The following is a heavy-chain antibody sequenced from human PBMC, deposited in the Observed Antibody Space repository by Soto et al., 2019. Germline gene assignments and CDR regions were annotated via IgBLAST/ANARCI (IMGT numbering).Heavy chain of an antibody. CDR2: ISSSSRYI. V-gene: IGHV3-21*01. D-gene: IGHD3-3*01. CDR1: GFTFSRYR. J-gene: IGHJ6*02. CDR3: ASRSYWSGYHSYYGMDD. Sequence: GGSLRLSCAAPGFTFSRYRMNWVRQAPGKGLEWVSSISSSSRYIYNADSGKGRLTISRDNAKNSLYLQMNSLRAEDTAVYYFASRSYWSGYHSYYGMDDWGQGTTVTVSS.